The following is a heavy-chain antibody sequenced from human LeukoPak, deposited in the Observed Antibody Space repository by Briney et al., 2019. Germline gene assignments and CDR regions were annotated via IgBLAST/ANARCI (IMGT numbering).Heavy chain of an antibody. CDR1: GFTFSNAW. V-gene: IGHV3-15*01. D-gene: IGHD6-13*01. Sequence: GGSLRLSCAASGFTFSNAWMSWVRQAPGKGLEWVGRIKSKTDGGTTDYAAPVKGRFTISRDDSKNTLYLQMNSLKTEDTAVYYCTTFIAAAAFFDYWGQGTLVTVSS. J-gene: IGHJ4*02. CDR3: TTFIAAAAFFDY. CDR2: IKSKTDGGTT.